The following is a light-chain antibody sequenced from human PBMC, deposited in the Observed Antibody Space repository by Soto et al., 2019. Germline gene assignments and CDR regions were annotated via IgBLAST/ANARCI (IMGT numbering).Light chain of an antibody. V-gene: IGKV3-11*01. CDR2: DAS. Sequence: EIVLTQSPATVSVSPGESATLSCRASQSVRNYLAWYQQKPGQAPRLLIFDASNRATGIPSRFSGSGSGTSFTLTISSLEPEDFAVYYCQQRSNSPPWTFGPGTRVDL. CDR3: QQRSNSPPWT. J-gene: IGKJ3*01. CDR1: QSVRNY.